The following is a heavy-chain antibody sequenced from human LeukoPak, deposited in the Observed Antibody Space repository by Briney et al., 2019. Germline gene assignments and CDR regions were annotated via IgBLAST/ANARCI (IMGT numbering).Heavy chain of an antibody. CDR1: GFTFSDYG. V-gene: IGHV3-30*18. CDR2: ISYDGSNK. Sequence: GGSLRLSCAASGFTFSDYGMHWVRQAPGKGLEWVAVISYDGSNKYYADSVKGRFTLSRDNSKNTLYLQMNRLRTEDTAVYYCTKVKTSSFYYFYNWGQGTLVTVSS. D-gene: IGHD2-2*01. J-gene: IGHJ4*02. CDR3: TKVKTSSFYYFYN.